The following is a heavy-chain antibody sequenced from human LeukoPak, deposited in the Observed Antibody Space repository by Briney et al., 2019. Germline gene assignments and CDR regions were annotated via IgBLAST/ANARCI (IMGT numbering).Heavy chain of an antibody. V-gene: IGHV4-34*01. CDR2: INHSGST. CDR1: GGSFSGYY. Sequence: SETLSLTCAVYGGSFSGYYWSWIRQPPGKGLEWIGEINHSGSTNYNPSLKSRVTISVDTSKDQFSLKLSSVTAADTAVYYCARVPYCGGGCYFDYWGQGTLVTVSS. J-gene: IGHJ4*02. D-gene: IGHD2-21*02. CDR3: ARVPYCGGGCYFDY.